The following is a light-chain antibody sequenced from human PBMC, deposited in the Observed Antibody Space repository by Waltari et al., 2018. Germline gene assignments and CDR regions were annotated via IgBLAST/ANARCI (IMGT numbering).Light chain of an antibody. J-gene: IGKJ1*01. CDR3: HQYSSFSQT. CDR1: QGIIST. Sequence: AIQLTQSPSSLSASVGDRITITCRASQGIISTLAWYQQKLGKAPRLLIYDASSLQIGVPSRFSGSGSGTDFTLTISSLQPEDFATYFCHQYSSFSQTFGQGTRVEVK. CDR2: DAS. V-gene: IGKV1-13*02.